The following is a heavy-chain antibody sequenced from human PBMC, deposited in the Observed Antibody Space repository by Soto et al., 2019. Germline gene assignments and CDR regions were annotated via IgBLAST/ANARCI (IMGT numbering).Heavy chain of an antibody. D-gene: IGHD5-18*01. CDR3: AKDRRGYSYGYYYYGMDV. CDR2: LSGSGIGK. CDR1: VFSVRSYA. Sequence: GWSLRLSCASSVFSVRSYAMRWLRQAPGKGLEWVSVLSGSGIGKDYADSVKGRFTISRDNSRNTLYLQMSGLRVEDTAVYCCAKDRRGYSYGYYYYGMDVWGQGTTVTVSS. V-gene: IGHV3-23*01. J-gene: IGHJ6*02.